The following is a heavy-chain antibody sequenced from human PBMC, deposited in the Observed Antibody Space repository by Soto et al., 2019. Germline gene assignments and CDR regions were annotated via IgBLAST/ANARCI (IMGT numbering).Heavy chain of an antibody. CDR2: ISSSSSYT. Sequence: QVQLVESGGGLVKPGGSLRLSCAASGFTFSDYYMSWIRQAPGKGLEWVSYISSSSSYTNYADSVKGRFTISRDNAKNSLYLQMNSLRAEDTAVYYCARDRGYSYGFFANADYWGQGTLVTVSS. D-gene: IGHD5-18*01. CDR1: GFTFSDYY. CDR3: ARDRGYSYGFFANADY. J-gene: IGHJ4*02. V-gene: IGHV3-11*06.